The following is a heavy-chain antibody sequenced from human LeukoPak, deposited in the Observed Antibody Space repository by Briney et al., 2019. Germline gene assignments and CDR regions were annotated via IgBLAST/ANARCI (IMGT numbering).Heavy chain of an antibody. J-gene: IGHJ4*02. CDR2: INYSGST. V-gene: IGHV4-39*07. Sequence: PSETLSLTCTVSGDSISSGTYFCGWIRQPPGKGLEWIGSINYSGSTYYNPSLKSRVTISVDTSNNQFSLKLSSVTAADTAVYYCARQGSSGYYYYWGQGTLVTVSS. CDR1: GDSISSGTYF. CDR3: ARQGSSGYYYY. D-gene: IGHD3-22*01.